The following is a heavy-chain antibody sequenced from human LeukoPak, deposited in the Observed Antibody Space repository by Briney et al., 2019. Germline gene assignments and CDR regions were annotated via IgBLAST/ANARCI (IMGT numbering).Heavy chain of an antibody. V-gene: IGHV4-34*01. D-gene: IGHD2-15*01. CDR1: GGSFSGYY. Sequence: SETLSLTCAVYGGSFSGYYWSWIRQPPGKGLEWIGEINHSGSTNYNPSLKSRVTISVDTSKNQFSLKLSSVTAADTAVYYCARGLVVVAATHGLRAFDIWGQGTMVTVSS. CDR3: ARGLVVVAATHGLRAFDI. J-gene: IGHJ3*02. CDR2: INHSGST.